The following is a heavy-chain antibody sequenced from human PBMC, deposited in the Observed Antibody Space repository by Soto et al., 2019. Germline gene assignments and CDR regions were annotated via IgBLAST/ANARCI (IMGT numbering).Heavy chain of an antibody. CDR3: AALDYYDSSGYYRCRNAFDI. Sequence: ASVKGSCKASGYTFTGYYMHWVRQAPGQGREWRGWSNPNSGGTNYAQKFQGRVTMTRDTSISTAYMELSRLRSDDTAVYYCAALDYYDSSGYYRCRNAFDIWGQGTMVTVSS. CDR2: SNPNSGGT. J-gene: IGHJ3*02. D-gene: IGHD3-22*01. CDR1: GYTFTGYY. V-gene: IGHV1-2*02.